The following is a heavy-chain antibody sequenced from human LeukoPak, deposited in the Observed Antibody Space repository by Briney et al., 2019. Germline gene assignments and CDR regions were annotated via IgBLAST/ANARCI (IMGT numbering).Heavy chain of an antibody. V-gene: IGHV3-53*01. CDR2: IYSGGST. Sequence: GGSLRLSCAASGFTVSSNYMSWVRQAPGKGLEWVSVIYSGGSTYYADSVKGRFTISRDNSKSTLYLQINGLRAEDTAIYYCAKAPMEDSWYIHFDYWGQGTLVTVSS. CDR1: GFTVSSNY. J-gene: IGHJ4*02. CDR3: AKAPMEDSWYIHFDY. D-gene: IGHD6-13*01.